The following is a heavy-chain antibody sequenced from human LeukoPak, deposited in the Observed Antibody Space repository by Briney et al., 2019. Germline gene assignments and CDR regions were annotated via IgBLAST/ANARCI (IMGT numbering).Heavy chain of an antibody. CDR2: IRSTGTTT. V-gene: IGHV3-48*01. Sequence: WGSLTLSCAASGFPFSSYSMNWVRQAPGKGLEWVSYIRSTGTTTYHAGSVKGRFAISRDNDKNSLYLQMNSLGIDDTAVYYCARGRGALGYMDVWGKGTTVTVSS. CDR3: ARGRGALGYMDV. CDR1: GFPFSSYS. J-gene: IGHJ6*03. D-gene: IGHD3-10*01.